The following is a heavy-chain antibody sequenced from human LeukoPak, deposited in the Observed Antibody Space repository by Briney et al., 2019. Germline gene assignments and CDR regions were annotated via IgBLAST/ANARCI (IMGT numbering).Heavy chain of an antibody. CDR2: INHSGST. D-gene: IGHD3-3*01. Sequence: SETLSLTCAVYGGSFSGYYWSWIRQPPGKGLEWIGEINHSGSTNYNPSLKSRVTISVDTSKNKFSLKLSSVTAADTAVYYCARADIDVEWLSIDAFDIWGQGTMVTVSS. V-gene: IGHV4-34*01. CDR1: GGSFSGYY. J-gene: IGHJ3*02. CDR3: ARADIDVEWLSIDAFDI.